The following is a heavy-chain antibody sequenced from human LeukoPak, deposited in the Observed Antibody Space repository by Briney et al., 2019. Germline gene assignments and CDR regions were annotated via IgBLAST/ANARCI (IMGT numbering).Heavy chain of an antibody. Sequence: GGSLRLSCAASGFIFSSYAMSWVRQAPGKGLEWVSAISGSGDSTYYADSVKGRFTISRDNSKNTLYLQVNSLRAEDTAVYYCAKGGKWDVTPFDYWGQGTLVTVSS. J-gene: IGHJ4*02. CDR3: AKGGKWDVTPFDY. CDR1: GFIFSSYA. V-gene: IGHV3-23*01. CDR2: ISGSGDST. D-gene: IGHD1-26*01.